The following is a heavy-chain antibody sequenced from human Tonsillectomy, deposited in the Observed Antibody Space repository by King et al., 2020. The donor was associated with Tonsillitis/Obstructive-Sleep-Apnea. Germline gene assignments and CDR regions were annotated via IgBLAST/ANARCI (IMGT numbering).Heavy chain of an antibody. D-gene: IGHD3-10*01. V-gene: IGHV2-5*02. J-gene: IGHJ3*02. Sequence: ITLKESGPTLVKPTQTLTLTCTFSGFSLSTGGVGVGWIRQPPEKALEWLALIYWDDDKGYSPSLKSRLTITKDTSKNQVVLTMINMDPVDTATYYCARGSYESDAFDIWGQGTMVTVSS. CDR3: ARGSYESDAFDI. CDR1: GFSLSTGGVG. CDR2: IYWDDDK.